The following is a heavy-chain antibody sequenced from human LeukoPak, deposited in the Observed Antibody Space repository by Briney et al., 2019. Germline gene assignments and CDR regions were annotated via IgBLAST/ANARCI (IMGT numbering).Heavy chain of an antibody. V-gene: IGHV3-33*01. CDR3: ARAGVGTYGMDV. CDR1: GFTFTNNG. CDR2: IWYDGSNK. J-gene: IGHJ6*02. D-gene: IGHD3-3*01. Sequence: GGSLRLSCAASGFTFTNNGLHWVRQAPGKGLEWVAIIWYDGSNKYYADSVKGRFTISKDNSKSTLYLQMNSLRAEDTAVYYCARAGVGTYGMDVWGQGATVTVS.